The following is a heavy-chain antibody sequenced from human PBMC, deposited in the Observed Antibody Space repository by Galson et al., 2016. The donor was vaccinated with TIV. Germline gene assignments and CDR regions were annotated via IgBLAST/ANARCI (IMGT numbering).Heavy chain of an antibody. D-gene: IGHD4-23*01. J-gene: IGHJ3*02. CDR1: GFTFNNYA. V-gene: IGHV3-23*01. CDR2: ISGSGGIT. CDR3: AKRRNYGGDALES. Sequence: LRLSCAASGFTFNNYAMHWVRQAPGKGLEWVSGISGSGGITYIAESVKGRFAISRDNSRDTLYLQLNSLRAEDTAGYYCAKRRNYGGDALESWGQGTMVTVSS.